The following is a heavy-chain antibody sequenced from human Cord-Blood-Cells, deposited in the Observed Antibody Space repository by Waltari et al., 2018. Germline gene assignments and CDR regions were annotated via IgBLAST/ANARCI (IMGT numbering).Heavy chain of an antibody. CDR1: GFTFSNAW. CDR2: IKSKTDGGTT. Sequence: EVQLVESGGGLVKPGGSVRLSCAASGFTFSNAWMSWCRQATGKGLEWVGRIKSKTDGGTTDYAAPVKGRFTISRDDSKNTLYLQMNSLKTEDTAVYYCTTDGYDSSGYSYWGQGTLVTVSS. V-gene: IGHV3-15*01. J-gene: IGHJ4*02. CDR3: TTDGYDSSGYSY. D-gene: IGHD3-22*01.